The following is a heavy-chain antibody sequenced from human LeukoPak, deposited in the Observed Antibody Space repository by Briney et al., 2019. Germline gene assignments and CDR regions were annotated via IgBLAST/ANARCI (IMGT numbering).Heavy chain of an antibody. CDR3: VSRITIFGVVIADYFAY. V-gene: IGHV4-39*01. CDR2: IYYSGST. CDR1: GGSISSSSYY. J-gene: IGHJ4*02. Sequence: SETLSLTRTVSGGSISSSSYYWGWIRQPPGKGLEWIGSIYYSGSTYYNPSLKSRVTISVDTSKNQFSLKLSSVTAADTAVYYCVSRITIFGVVIADYFAYWGQGTLVTVSS. D-gene: IGHD3-3*01.